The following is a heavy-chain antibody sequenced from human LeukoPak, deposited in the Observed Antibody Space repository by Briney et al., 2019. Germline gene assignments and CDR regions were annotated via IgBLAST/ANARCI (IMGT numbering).Heavy chain of an antibody. CDR1: GYTFTGYY. CDR3: ARPYCNGGSCHDYFDY. CDR2: MNPYSGGT. D-gene: IGHD2-15*01. V-gene: IGHV1-2*02. J-gene: IGHJ4*02. Sequence: ASVKVSCRASGYTFTGYYMHWVRQAPGQGLEWMGWMNPYSGGTNYAQKFQGRVTMTRDTSISTAYMELRRLSSDDTAIYYCARPYCNGGSCHDYFDYWGQGTLVSVSS.